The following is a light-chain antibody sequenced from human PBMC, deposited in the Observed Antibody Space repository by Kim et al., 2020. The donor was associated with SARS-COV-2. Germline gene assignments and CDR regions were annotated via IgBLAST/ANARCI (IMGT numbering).Light chain of an antibody. CDR1: QSISNW. Sequence: AYVEDRVTITCRASQSISNWLAWHQQKPGRAPKLLIYKASTLESGVPSRFSGSGSGTEFTLTISSLQPDDFATYYCQHYSGAPRTFGQGTKVDIK. CDR3: QHYSGAPRT. CDR2: KAS. V-gene: IGKV1-5*03. J-gene: IGKJ1*01.